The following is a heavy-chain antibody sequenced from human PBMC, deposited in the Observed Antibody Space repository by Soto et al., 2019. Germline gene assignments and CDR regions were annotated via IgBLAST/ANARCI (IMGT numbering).Heavy chain of an antibody. CDR1: GFTFSDSY. Sequence: GSLRLSCAASGFTFSDSYMSWIRQTPGKGLEWVSYISSSGSTIYYADSVKGRFTISRANAKNSLYLQMTSLRAEDTAVYYCVRASGIPVAGKVDLWGQGSLVTVSS. D-gene: IGHD6-19*01. CDR3: VRASGIPVAGKVDL. J-gene: IGHJ4*02. CDR2: ISSSGSTI. V-gene: IGHV3-11*01.